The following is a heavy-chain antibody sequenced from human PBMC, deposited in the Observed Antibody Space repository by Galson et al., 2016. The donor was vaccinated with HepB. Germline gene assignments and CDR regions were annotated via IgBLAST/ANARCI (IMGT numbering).Heavy chain of an antibody. CDR2: IHSSGRN. J-gene: IGHJ6*02. V-gene: IGHV4-39*01. CDR1: GGFVSSNFFY. CDR3: ARQSSGYSSGWEYYYYFYGVDV. D-gene: IGHD6-19*01. Sequence: SETLSLTCTVSGGFVSSNFFYWVWIRQPPGKGPEWIGSIHSSGRNYYNPSLKSRVTISVDTSKNQFSLKLSSVTAAETAVYYCARQSSGYSSGWEYYYYFYGVDVWGQGTTVTVSS.